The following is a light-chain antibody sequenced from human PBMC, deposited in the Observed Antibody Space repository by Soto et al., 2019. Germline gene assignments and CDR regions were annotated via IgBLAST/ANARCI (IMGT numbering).Light chain of an antibody. Sequence: QSVLTQPPSVSGAPGQRVTISCTGSSSNIGAGYDVHWYQQLPGTAPKLLIYGNSNRPSGVPDRFSGSKSGTSASLAITGLQAEDEADCYCQSFDSSLSYVFRTGTKLTVL. V-gene: IGLV1-40*01. CDR2: GNS. J-gene: IGLJ1*01. CDR1: SSNIGAGYD. CDR3: QSFDSSLSYV.